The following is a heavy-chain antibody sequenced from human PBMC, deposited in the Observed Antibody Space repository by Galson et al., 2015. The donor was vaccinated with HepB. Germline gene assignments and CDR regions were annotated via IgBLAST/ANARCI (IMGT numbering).Heavy chain of an antibody. Sequence: SLRLSCAASGFTFSSYAMHWVRQAPGKGLEWVAVISYDGSNKYYADSVKGRFTISRDNSKNTLYLQMNSLRAEDTAVYYCARVVVAATPYWGQGTLVTVSS. CDR1: GFTFSSYA. CDR2: ISYDGSNK. J-gene: IGHJ4*02. CDR3: ARVVVAATPY. V-gene: IGHV3-30*04. D-gene: IGHD2-15*01.